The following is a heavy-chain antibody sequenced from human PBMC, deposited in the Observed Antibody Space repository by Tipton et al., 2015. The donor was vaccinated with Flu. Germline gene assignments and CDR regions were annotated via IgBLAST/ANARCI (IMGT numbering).Heavy chain of an antibody. V-gene: IGHV4-39*07. CDR1: GGSISSSSYY. J-gene: IGHJ6*02. Sequence: TLSLTCTVSGGSISSSSYYWGWIRQPPGKGLGWIGSIYYSGSTYYNPSLKSRVTISVDTSKNQFSLKLSSVTAADTAVYYCARDVIVVDYYYYYGMDVWGQGTTVTVSS. D-gene: IGHD3-22*01. CDR3: ARDVIVVDYYYYYGMDV. CDR2: IYYSGST.